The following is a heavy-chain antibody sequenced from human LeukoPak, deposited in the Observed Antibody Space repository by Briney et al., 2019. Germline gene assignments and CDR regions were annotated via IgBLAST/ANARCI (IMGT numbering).Heavy chain of an antibody. CDR2: INTDGRIT. J-gene: IGHJ4*02. CDR3: TRDGGSFCDFDY. V-gene: IGHV3-64*02. CDR1: GFAFRNYA. Sequence: GGSMRLSCGASGFAFRNYAIHWVRQAPGKGLEYVSVINTDGRITYYADSVKGRFTISRDNSKNTVYLQMGSLRGEDMAVYYCTRDGGSFCDFDYWGQGALVTVSS. D-gene: IGHD1-26*01.